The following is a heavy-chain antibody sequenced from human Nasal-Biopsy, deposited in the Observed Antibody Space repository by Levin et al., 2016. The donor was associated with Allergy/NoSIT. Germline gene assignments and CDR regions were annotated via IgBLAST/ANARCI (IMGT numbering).Heavy chain of an antibody. D-gene: IGHD3-3*01. CDR2: INPNSGGT. V-gene: IGHV1-2*02. Sequence: ASVKVSCKASGYTFVDYFITWVRQAPGQGLEYMGCINPNSGGTIYAQKFQGRVTMTRDTSITTANMELSGLTYDDTAVYYCARGDSGAYYDWFDPWGQGTLVTVSS. J-gene: IGHJ5*02. CDR3: ARGDSGAYYDWFDP. CDR1: GYTFVDYF.